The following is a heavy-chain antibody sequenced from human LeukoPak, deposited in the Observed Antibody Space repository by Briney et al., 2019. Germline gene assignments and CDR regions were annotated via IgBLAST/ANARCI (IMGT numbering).Heavy chain of an antibody. CDR1: GGSFSGYY. CDR3: ARESRYGSGSYRSFDY. J-gene: IGHJ4*02. Sequence: SETLSLTCAVYGGSFSGYYWSWIRQPPGKGLEWIGEINHSGSTNYNPSLKSRVTISVDTSKNQFSLKLSSVTAADTAVYYCARESRYGSGSYRSFDYWGQGTLVTVSS. CDR2: INHSGST. D-gene: IGHD3-10*01. V-gene: IGHV4-34*01.